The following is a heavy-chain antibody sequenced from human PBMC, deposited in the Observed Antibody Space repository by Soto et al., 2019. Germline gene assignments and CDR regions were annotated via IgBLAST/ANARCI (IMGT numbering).Heavy chain of an antibody. J-gene: IGHJ6*02. CDR3: ARDARFSHYYGMDV. Sequence: QVQLVQSGAEVKKTGSSVKVSCKASGGTFSSYAISWVRQAPGQGLEWMGGIIPIFGTANYAQKFQGRVTITADEATSTAYMELSSLRSEDTDVYYCARDARFSHYYGMDVWGQGTTVTVSS. V-gene: IGHV1-69*01. D-gene: IGHD3-16*01. CDR2: IIPIFGTA. CDR1: GGTFSSYA.